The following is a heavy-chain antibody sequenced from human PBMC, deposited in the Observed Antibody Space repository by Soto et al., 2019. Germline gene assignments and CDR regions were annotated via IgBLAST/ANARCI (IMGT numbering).Heavy chain of an antibody. J-gene: IGHJ6*02. CDR1: GGTFSSYA. CDR3: ARGLLYYYDGSGYYYYYYYGMDV. Sequence: QVQLVQSGAEVKKPGSSVKVSCKASGGTFSSYAISWVRQAPGQGLEWMGGIIPIFGTANYAQKFQGRVTITADKSTSTAYMELSSLRSEDTAVYYCARGLLYYYDGSGYYYYYYYGMDVWGQGTTVTVSS. CDR2: IIPIFGTA. V-gene: IGHV1-69*06. D-gene: IGHD3-22*01.